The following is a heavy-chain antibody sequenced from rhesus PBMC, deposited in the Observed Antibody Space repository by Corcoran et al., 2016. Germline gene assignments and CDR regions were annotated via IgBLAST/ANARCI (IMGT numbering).Heavy chain of an antibody. CDR3: TRSIAAAGPLDS. CDR2: ISPYNGNK. CDR1: GYTFTSYY. V-gene: IGHV1-180*01. J-gene: IGHJ6*01. Sequence: QVQLVQSGAEIKQPGASVKLSCKAPGYTFTSYYMHWVRQAPGQGLEWIGLISPYNGNKGYEQNYQGRVTITTDTATSTGYMELSSLRSEDTAVYYCTRSIAAAGPLDSWGQGVVVTVST. D-gene: IGHD6-31*01.